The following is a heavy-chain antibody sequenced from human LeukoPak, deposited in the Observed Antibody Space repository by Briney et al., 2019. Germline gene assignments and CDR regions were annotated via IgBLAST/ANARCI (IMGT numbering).Heavy chain of an antibody. J-gene: IGHJ4*02. CDR2: INPSCGST. Sequence: ASVKVSCKASGYTFTSYYMHWVRQAPGQGLEWMGIINPSCGSTSYAQKFQGRVTMTTDMSTSTVYMQLSSLRSQDTAVYYCARDPGEYSSSHLFDYWGQGTLVTVSS. V-gene: IGHV1-46*01. D-gene: IGHD6-6*01. CDR3: ARDPGEYSSSHLFDY. CDR1: GYTFTSYY.